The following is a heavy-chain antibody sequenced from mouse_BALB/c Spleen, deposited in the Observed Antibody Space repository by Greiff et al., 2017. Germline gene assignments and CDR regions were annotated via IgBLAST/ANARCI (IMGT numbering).Heavy chain of an antibody. CDR3: ARSVPYAHYYAMDY. V-gene: IGHV1S81*02. CDR1: GYTFTSYW. Sequence: VQLQQPGAELVKPGASVKLSCKASGYTFTSYWMHWVKQRPGQGLEWIGEINPSNGRTNYNEKFKSKATLTVDKSSSTAYMQLSSLTSEDSAVYYCARSVPYAHYYAMDYWGQGTSVTVSS. D-gene: IGHD1-1*01. CDR2: INPSNGRT. J-gene: IGHJ4*01.